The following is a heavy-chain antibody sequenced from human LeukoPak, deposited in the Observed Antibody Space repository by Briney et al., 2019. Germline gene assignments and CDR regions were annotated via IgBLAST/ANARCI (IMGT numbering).Heavy chain of an antibody. Sequence: PSETLSLTCTVSGGSISSGGYYWSWIRQHPGNGLEWIGYIYYSGSTYYNPSLKSRVTISVDTSKNQFSLKLSSVTAADTAVYYCARGLLDSHLDYWGQGTLVTVSS. CDR3: ARGLLDSHLDY. CDR2: IYYSGST. CDR1: GGSISSGGYY. J-gene: IGHJ4*02. V-gene: IGHV4-31*03. D-gene: IGHD2-2*03.